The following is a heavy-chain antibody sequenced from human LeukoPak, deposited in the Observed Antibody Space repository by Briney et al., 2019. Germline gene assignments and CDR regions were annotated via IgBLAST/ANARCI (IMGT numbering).Heavy chain of an antibody. J-gene: IGHJ4*02. D-gene: IGHD2-2*01. V-gene: IGHV4-4*02. Sequence: SGTLSLTCAVSGGSISSNNWWGWVRQPPGKGLEWIGEINHSGSTNYNPSLKSRVTISVDTSKNQFSLKLSSVTAADTAVYYCARGGWRPPRERVVPAAISGSKARRYYFDYWGQGTLVTVSS. CDR3: ARGGWRPPRERVVPAAISGSKARRYYFDY. CDR2: INHSGST. CDR1: GGSISSNNW.